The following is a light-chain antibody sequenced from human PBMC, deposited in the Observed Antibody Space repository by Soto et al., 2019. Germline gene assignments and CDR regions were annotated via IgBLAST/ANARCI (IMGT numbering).Light chain of an antibody. J-gene: IGKJ2*01. CDR2: GAS. Sequence: DIQMTQSPSSLSASIGDRVTITCRPSQSISTYLHWYQQKPGEAPKLLIFGASSLQSGIPSRFSGNGSGTEFTLSLTSRQREDVAIYFCQQSYSTLYTFGQGTKLEIK. V-gene: IGKV1-39*01. CDR1: QSISTY. CDR3: QQSYSTLYT.